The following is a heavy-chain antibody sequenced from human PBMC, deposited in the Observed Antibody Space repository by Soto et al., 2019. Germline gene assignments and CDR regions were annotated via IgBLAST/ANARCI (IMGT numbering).Heavy chain of an antibody. V-gene: IGHV4-38-2*02. CDR1: GYSISSGYY. J-gene: IGHJ4*02. CDR3: ARDGYSSSWYVLGYDY. D-gene: IGHD6-13*01. Sequence: SETLSLTCAVSGYSISSGYYWGWIRQPPGKGLEWIGSIYHSGSTYYNPSLKSRVTISVDTSKNQFSLKLSSVTAADTAVHYCARDGYSSSWYVLGYDYWGQGTLVTVSS. CDR2: IYHSGST.